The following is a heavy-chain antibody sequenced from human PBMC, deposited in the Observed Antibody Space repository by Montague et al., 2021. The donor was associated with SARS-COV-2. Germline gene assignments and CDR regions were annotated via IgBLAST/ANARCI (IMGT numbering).Heavy chain of an antibody. CDR1: GFTFSPFA. CDR3: AKGGVVVVAATDLDY. J-gene: IGHJ4*02. CDR2: ISLSGGST. V-gene: IGHV3-23*01. D-gene: IGHD2-15*01. Sequence: SLRLSCAASGFTFSPFAMSWVRQAPGKGLEWVSAISLSGGSTYYXXSLKGRFTISRDNSKNTLFLQMNSLRAEDTAVYYCAKGGVVVVAATDLDYWGQGTLVTVSS.